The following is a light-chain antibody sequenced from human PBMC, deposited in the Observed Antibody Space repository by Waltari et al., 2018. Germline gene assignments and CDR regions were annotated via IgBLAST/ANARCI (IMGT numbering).Light chain of an antibody. CDR3: QQSANSPFT. V-gene: IGKV3-20*01. J-gene: IGKJ5*01. CDR1: QRVGSRY. Sequence: DIVLTQSPGTLSFSPGERATLTCRASQRVGSRYLALYQQKPGQAPRLVIFAVSTKATGIPDRFSGSGSGTDFSRTISRLEPEDFAVYYCQQSANSPFTFGQGTRLDI. CDR2: AVS.